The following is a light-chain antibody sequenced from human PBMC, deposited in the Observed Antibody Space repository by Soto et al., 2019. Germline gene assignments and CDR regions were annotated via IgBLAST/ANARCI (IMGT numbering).Light chain of an antibody. V-gene: IGLV2-23*02. CDR1: NSDVGSYNL. J-gene: IGLJ1*01. CDR3: FSYAGDSVYV. CDR2: EVT. Sequence: QSALTQPASVSGSPRQSITISCTGTNSDVGSYNLVSWFQQHPGKAPKLVIYEVTKRPSGVSDRFSGSKSGNTASLTISGLQAEDEAHYYCFSYAGDSVYVFGTGTKVTVL.